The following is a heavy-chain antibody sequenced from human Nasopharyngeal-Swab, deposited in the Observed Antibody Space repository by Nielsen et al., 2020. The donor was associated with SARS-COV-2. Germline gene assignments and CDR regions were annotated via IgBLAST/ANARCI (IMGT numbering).Heavy chain of an antibody. D-gene: IGHD2-2*01. CDR3: ASDSRY. CDR2: ISSSGSYM. V-gene: IGHV3-21*01. J-gene: IGHJ4*02. CDR1: GFTFSDYT. Sequence: GGSLRLSCAASGFTFSDYTMHWVRQAPGQGLEWVSSISSSGSYMYYTDSVKGRFTMSRDNAKNSLYLQMNSLRAEDTAVYYCASDSRYWGQGTLVTVSS.